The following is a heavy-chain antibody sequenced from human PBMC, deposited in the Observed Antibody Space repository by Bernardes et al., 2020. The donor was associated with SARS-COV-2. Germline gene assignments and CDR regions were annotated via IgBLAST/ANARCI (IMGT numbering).Heavy chain of an antibody. J-gene: IGHJ4*02. V-gene: IGHV4-34*01. CDR1: GGSFSGYY. CDR2: INHSGST. CDR3: ARELEYSSSWYSVVPYFDY. Sequence: SETLSLTCAVYGGSFSGYYWSWIRQPPGKGLEWIGEINHSGSTNYNPSLKSRVTISVDTSKNQFSLKLSSVTAADTAVYYCARELEYSSSWYSVVPYFDYWGQGTLVTVSS. D-gene: IGHD6-13*01.